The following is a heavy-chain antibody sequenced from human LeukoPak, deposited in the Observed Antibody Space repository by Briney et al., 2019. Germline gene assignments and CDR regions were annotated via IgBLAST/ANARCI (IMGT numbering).Heavy chain of an antibody. Sequence: PGGSLRLSCAASGFTFSSYSMNWVRQAPGKGLEWVSYISSSSSTIYYADSVKGRFTISRDNAKNSLYLQMNSLRAEDTAVYYCARDRGSYYLHFDYWGQGTLVTVSS. D-gene: IGHD1-26*01. J-gene: IGHJ4*02. V-gene: IGHV3-48*01. CDR1: GFTFSSYS. CDR2: ISSSSSTI. CDR3: ARDRGSYYLHFDY.